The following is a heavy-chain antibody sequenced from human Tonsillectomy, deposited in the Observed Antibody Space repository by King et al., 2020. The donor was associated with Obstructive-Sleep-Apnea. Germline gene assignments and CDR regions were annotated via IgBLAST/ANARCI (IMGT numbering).Heavy chain of an antibody. D-gene: IGHD5-18*01. CDR1: GLTYSNHW. Sequence: VQLVESGGGLVQPGESLRLSCAVAGLTYSNHWMSWVRQAPGKGLEWGAKIKEDGSDKYYVDSVKGRFTIPRDNAKNSLYLQMNSLRVEDTAMYYCVRGGYTYDYWGQGTLVIVSS. CDR2: IKEDGSDK. V-gene: IGHV3-7*01. J-gene: IGHJ4*02. CDR3: VRGGYTYDY.